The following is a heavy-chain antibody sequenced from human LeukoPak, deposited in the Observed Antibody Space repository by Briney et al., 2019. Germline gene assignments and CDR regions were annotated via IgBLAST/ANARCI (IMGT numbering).Heavy chain of an antibody. J-gene: IGHJ4*02. Sequence: GGSLRLSCAASGFTFSDYYMSWIRQAPEKGLEWVSYISSSSSYTDYADSVKGRFTISRDNAKNSLNLQMDSLRAEDTAVYYCARDSGYSGYSDYWGRGTLVTVSS. V-gene: IGHV3-11*05. CDR2: ISSSSSYT. CDR1: GFTFSDYY. D-gene: IGHD5-12*01. CDR3: ARDSGYSGYSDY.